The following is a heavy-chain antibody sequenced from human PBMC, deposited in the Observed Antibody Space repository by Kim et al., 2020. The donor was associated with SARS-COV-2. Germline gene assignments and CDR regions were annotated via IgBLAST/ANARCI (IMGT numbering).Heavy chain of an antibody. CDR2: T. V-gene: IGHV4-4*02. J-gene: IGHJ4*02. CDR3: ARGGFWSGKVY. Sequence: TNHNPALKRRATISVHKSKNQFSLKLSSVTAADTAVYYCARGGFWSGKVYWGQGTLVTVSS. D-gene: IGHD3-3*01.